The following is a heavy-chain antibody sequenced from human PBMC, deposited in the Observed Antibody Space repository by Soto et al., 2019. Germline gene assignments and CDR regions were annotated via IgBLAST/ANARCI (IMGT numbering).Heavy chain of an antibody. J-gene: IGHJ3*02. CDR1: GYTFTSYA. V-gene: IGHV1-3*01. D-gene: IGHD3-16*02. CDR3: ATVIADDAFDI. CDR2: INGGNGNT. Sequence: ASVKVSCKASGYTFTSYAMHWVRQAPGQRREWRGWINGGNGNTKYSQKLQGRVTITRDTSATTAYMELSSLRSEDTAVYYCATVIADDAFDIWGRGTMVTVSS.